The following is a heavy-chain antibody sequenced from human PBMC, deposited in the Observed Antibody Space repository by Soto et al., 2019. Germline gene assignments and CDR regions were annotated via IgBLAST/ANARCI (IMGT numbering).Heavy chain of an antibody. Sequence: ESGGGLVQPGGSLRLSCAASGFTVSSNYMSWVRQAPGKGLEWVSVIYSGGSTYYADSVKGRFTISRDNSKNTLYLQMNSLRAEDTAVYYCARFKLGYCSGGSCYSGFDYWGQGTLVTVSS. CDR3: ARFKLGYCSGGSCYSGFDY. CDR2: IYSGGST. V-gene: IGHV3-66*01. CDR1: GFTVSSNY. D-gene: IGHD2-15*01. J-gene: IGHJ4*02.